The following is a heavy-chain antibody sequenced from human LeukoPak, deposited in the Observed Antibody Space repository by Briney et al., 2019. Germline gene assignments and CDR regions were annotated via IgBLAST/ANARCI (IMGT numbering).Heavy chain of an antibody. V-gene: IGHV4-59*01. J-gene: IGHJ4*02. CDR1: DGSINGYY. CDR3: ARIGPGMIEDY. Sequence: KSSETLSLTCTVSDGSINGYYWSWIRQPPGKGLDWIGYMYSGGTTNYSPSLKSRVTISEDMSKNQFSLKLTSVTAADTAVYYCARIGPGMIEDYWGQGTLVTVSS. CDR2: MYSGGTT. D-gene: IGHD3-16*01.